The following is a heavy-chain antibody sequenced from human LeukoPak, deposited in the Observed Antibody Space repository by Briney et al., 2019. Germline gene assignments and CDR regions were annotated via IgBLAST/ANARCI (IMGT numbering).Heavy chain of an antibody. V-gene: IGHV4-59*01. D-gene: IGHD5-24*01. Sequence: MASETLSLTCSVSGGSITTYFWTWIRQPPGKGLEWIGYIYYSGSTNYNPSLKSRVTISVDTSKNQFSLKLSSVTAADTAVYYCARTGWLQFGAFDIWGQGTMVTVSS. CDR1: GGSITTYF. CDR3: ARTGWLQFGAFDI. J-gene: IGHJ3*02. CDR2: IYYSGST.